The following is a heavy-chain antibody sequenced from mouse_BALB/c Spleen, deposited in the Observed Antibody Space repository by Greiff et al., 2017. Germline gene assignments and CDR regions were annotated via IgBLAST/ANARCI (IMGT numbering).Heavy chain of an antibody. CDR2: ISSGSSTN. J-gene: IGHJ4*01. V-gene: IGHV5-17*02. Sequence: EVLLVESGGGLVQPGGSGKLSCAASGFTFSSFGMHWVRQAPEKGLEWVGYISSGSSTNYYADTVKGRFTMSRDNSKNTLFLQMTSLTSEDTAMYYCARADGDYVYAMDYWGQGTSVTVSS. CDR1: GFTFSSFG. CDR3: ARADGDYVYAMDY. D-gene: IGHD2-13*01.